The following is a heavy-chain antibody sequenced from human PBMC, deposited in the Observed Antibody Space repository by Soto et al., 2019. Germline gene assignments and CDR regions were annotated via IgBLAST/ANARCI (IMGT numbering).Heavy chain of an antibody. V-gene: IGHV3-48*03. CDR3: ARERGGLSGADV. CDR2: ISTGGSSI. J-gene: IGHJ6*02. D-gene: IGHD1-26*01. Sequence: PGGSLRLSCAGSGFTLSNYEMNWVRQAPGKGPEWVSYISTGGSSIYYADSVKGRFTIARDNGKNSVYLQMSSLRAEDTATYYCARERGGLSGADVWGQGTTVTVSS. CDR1: GFTLSNYE.